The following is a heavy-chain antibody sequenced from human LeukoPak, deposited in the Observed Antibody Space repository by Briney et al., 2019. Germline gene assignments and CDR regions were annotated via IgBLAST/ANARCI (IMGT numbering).Heavy chain of an antibody. Sequence: PGGSLRLSCAASGFTFDGYAMHWVRQAPGKGLEWVSGINWNSGSIDSADSVKGRFTISRDNAVNSLYLQMNSLRAEDTALYYCARGPRPYSAYEGPWGQGTLVAVSS. CDR2: INWNSGSI. J-gene: IGHJ5*02. CDR1: GFTFDGYA. CDR3: ARGPRPYSAYEGP. V-gene: IGHV3-9*01. D-gene: IGHD5-12*01.